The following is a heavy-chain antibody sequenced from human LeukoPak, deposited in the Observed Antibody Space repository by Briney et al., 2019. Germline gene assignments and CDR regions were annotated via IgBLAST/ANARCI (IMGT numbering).Heavy chain of an antibody. CDR3: ARDKYTDSSGYYSDS. CDR2: IYTSGNT. J-gene: IGHJ4*02. Sequence: PSETLSLTCTVSGGSISSYYWSWIRQPAGKGLEWIGRIYTSGNTDYNPSLKSRVTMSVDTSKNQFSLKLSSVTAADAAVYYCARDKYTDSSGYYSDSWGQGTLVTVSS. V-gene: IGHV4-4*07. CDR1: GGSISSYY. D-gene: IGHD3-22*01.